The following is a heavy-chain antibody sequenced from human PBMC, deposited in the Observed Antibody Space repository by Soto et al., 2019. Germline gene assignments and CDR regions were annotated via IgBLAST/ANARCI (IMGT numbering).Heavy chain of an antibody. V-gene: IGHV1-46*01. CDR2: INPSGGST. CDR1: GYTFTSYY. D-gene: IGHD4-4*01. Sequence: GASVKVSCKASGYTFTSYYMHWVRQAPGQGLEWMGIINPSGGSTNYAQKFQGRVTITADKSTSTAYMELSSLRSEDTAVYYCASARGTTVTTAYYYYMDVWGKGTTVTVSS. J-gene: IGHJ6*03. CDR3: ASARGTTVTTAYYYYMDV.